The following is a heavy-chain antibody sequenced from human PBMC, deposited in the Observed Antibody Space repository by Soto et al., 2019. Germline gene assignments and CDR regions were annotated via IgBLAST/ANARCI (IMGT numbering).Heavy chain of an antibody. V-gene: IGHV4-31*03. J-gene: IGHJ6*02. Sequence: SETLSLTCTVSGGSISSGCYYWSWIRQHPGKGLEWIGYIYYSGSTYYNPSLKSRVTISVDTSKNQFSLKLSSVTAADTAVYYCARDQLVAASYYYYGMDVWGQGTTVTVSS. D-gene: IGHD5-12*01. CDR3: ARDQLVAASYYYYGMDV. CDR1: GGSISSGCYY. CDR2: IYYSGST.